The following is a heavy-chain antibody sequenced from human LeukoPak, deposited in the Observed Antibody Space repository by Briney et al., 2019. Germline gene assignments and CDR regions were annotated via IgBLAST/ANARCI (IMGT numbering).Heavy chain of an antibody. CDR3: ARDSDSSGWYKYFQH. D-gene: IGHD6-19*01. V-gene: IGHV4-61*01. CDR2: IYYSGST. Sequence: SETLSLTCTVFGYSVSSGYYWSWIRQPPGKGLEWIGYIYYSGSTNYNPSLKSRVTISVDTSKNQFSLKLSSVTAADTAVYYCARDSDSSGWYKYFQHWGQGTLVIVSS. J-gene: IGHJ1*01. CDR1: GYSVSSGYY.